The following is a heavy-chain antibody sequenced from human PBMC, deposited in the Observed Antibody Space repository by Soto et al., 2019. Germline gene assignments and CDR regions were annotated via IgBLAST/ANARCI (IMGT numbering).Heavy chain of an antibody. V-gene: IGHV4-59*11. CDR1: GASISSLY. Sequence: SETLSLTCTISGASISSLYWSWVRQPPGKGLEWIGYIHYSGSANYNPSLKSRVTILVDTSKNQFSLRLSSVTAADTAVYYCARGGWSMDVWGQGTTVTVSS. D-gene: IGHD2-15*01. J-gene: IGHJ6*02. CDR3: ARGGWSMDV. CDR2: IHYSGSA.